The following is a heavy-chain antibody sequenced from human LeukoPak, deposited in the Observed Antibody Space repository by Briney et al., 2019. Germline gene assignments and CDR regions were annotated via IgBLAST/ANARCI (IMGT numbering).Heavy chain of an antibody. D-gene: IGHD3-10*01. J-gene: IGHJ5*02. CDR3: ARESSANYGSGSYNWFDP. CDR2: IYHSGST. V-gene: IGHV4-4*02. CDR1: GGSISSSNW. Sequence: SENLSLTCAVSGGSISSSNWWSWVRQPPGKGLEWIGEIYHSGSTNYNPSLKSRVTISVDKSKNQFSLKLSSVTAADTAVYYCARESSANYGSGSYNWFDPWGQGTLVTVSS.